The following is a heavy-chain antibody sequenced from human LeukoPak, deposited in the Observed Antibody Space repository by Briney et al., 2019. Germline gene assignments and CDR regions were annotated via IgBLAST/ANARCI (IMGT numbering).Heavy chain of an antibody. Sequence: ASVKVSCKASGYTFTGYYMHWVRQAPGQGLEWMGWINPNSGGTNYAQKFQGRVTMTRDTSISTAYMELSRLRSDDTAVYYCATDRGYYDTIGYTYNWFDPWGQGTLVTVSS. CDR2: INPNSGGT. D-gene: IGHD3-22*01. J-gene: IGHJ5*02. V-gene: IGHV1-2*02. CDR3: ATDRGYYDTIGYTYNWFDP. CDR1: GYTFTGYY.